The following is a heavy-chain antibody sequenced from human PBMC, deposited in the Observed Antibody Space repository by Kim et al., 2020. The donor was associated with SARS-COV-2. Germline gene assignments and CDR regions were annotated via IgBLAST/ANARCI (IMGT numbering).Heavy chain of an antibody. J-gene: IGHJ4*02. D-gene: IGHD3-9*01. CDR2: RSHTGSP. CDR3: TGGRGNDWPTSDY. Sequence: SETLSLTCAVSGGSFSDYHYKWIRQPPGKGLEWIGERSHTGSPYYNSSLKSRLTISRDTSKKQLSLELTSVTAADTAVYYCTGGRGNDWPTSDYWGQGILGTFSS. V-gene: IGHV4-34*01. CDR1: GGSFSDYH.